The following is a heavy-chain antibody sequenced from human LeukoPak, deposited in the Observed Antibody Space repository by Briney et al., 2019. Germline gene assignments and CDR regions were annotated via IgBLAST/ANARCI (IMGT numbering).Heavy chain of an antibody. Sequence: EASVKVSCKASGGTFSSYAISWVRQAPGQGLEWMGRIIPIIGVPTYAQKLQGRVTITADISTNTAFMELSSLRSEDTAVYFCARESSRTSGYNYYFDYWGQGTLVTVSS. D-gene: IGHD3-22*01. V-gene: IGHV1-69*04. CDR2: IIPIIGVP. J-gene: IGHJ4*02. CDR3: ARESSRTSGYNYYFDY. CDR1: GGTFSSYA.